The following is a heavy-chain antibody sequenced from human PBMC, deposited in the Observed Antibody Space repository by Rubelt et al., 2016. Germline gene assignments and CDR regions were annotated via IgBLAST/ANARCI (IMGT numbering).Heavy chain of an antibody. CDR2: IKQDGSEK. Sequence: GSLRLSCAASGFTFSSYWMSWVRQAPGKGLEWVANIKQDGSEKYYVDSVKGRFTISRDNAKNSLYLQMNSLRAEDTAVYYCTRVIWYSGDTKEYFDYWGQGTLVTVSS. V-gene: IGHV3-7*01. J-gene: IGHJ4*02. CDR3: TRVIWYSGDTKEYFDY. D-gene: IGHD2-21*01. CDR1: GFTFSSYW.